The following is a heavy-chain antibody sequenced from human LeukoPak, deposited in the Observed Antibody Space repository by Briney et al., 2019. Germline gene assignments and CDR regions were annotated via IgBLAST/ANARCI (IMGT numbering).Heavy chain of an antibody. V-gene: IGHV4-59*01. CDR3: PREPIAAAGTRCFAP. D-gene: IGHD6-13*01. CDR2: IYYSGST. CDR1: GGSISSYY. J-gene: IGHJ5*02. Sequence: SETLSLTCTVSGGSISSYYWSWIRQPPGKGLEWIGYIYYSGSTNYNPSLMSRVTIAVDTSKNRFSLKLSPVTAADTAVNYCPREPIAAAGTRCFAPWGQRTPVTVSS.